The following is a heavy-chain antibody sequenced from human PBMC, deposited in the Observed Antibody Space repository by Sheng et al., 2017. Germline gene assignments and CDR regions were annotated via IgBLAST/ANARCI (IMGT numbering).Heavy chain of an antibody. D-gene: IGHD2-2*02. Sequence: EVQLVESGGDLVQPGGSLRLSCAASVFTFSSYEMNWVRRAPGKGLEWVSYISSSGSTIYYADSVKGRFTISRDNAKNSLYLQMNSLRAEDTAVYYCARTQEYHYYYYGMDVWGQGTTVTVSS. CDR2: ISSSGSTI. V-gene: IGHV3-48*03. CDR1: VFTFSSYE. J-gene: IGHJ6*02. CDR3: ARTQEYHYYYYGMDV.